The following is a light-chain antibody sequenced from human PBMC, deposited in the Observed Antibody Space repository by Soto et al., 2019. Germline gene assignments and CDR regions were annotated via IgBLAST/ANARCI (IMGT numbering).Light chain of an antibody. Sequence: EIVMTQSPATLSVSPGERATLSCRASQLFSSNLAWYQRRPGQAPRLLIYDASNRATGIPARFSGSGSGTDFTLTISSLEPEDFAVYYCQQRSNWPPLTFGGGTKVDI. V-gene: IGKV3-11*01. J-gene: IGKJ4*01. CDR2: DAS. CDR1: QLFSSN. CDR3: QQRSNWPPLT.